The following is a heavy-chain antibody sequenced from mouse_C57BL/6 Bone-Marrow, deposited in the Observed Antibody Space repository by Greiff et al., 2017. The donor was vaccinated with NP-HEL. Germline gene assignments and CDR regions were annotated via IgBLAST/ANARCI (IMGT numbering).Heavy chain of an antibody. Sequence: QVQLQQPGAELVKPGASVKMSCKASGYTFTSYWITWVKQRPGHGLEWIGDIYPGSGSTNYNEKFKSKATLTVDTSSRQAYMQLSSLTSEDSAVEYCARRGTVVRYFDVWGTGTTVTVSS. V-gene: IGHV1-55*01. CDR3: ARRGTVVRYFDV. D-gene: IGHD1-1*01. CDR1: GYTFTSYW. CDR2: IYPGSGST. J-gene: IGHJ1*03.